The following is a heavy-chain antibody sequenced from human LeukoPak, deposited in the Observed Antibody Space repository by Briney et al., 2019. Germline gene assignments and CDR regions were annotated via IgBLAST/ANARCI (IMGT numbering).Heavy chain of an antibody. CDR2: IKQDGSEK. D-gene: IGHD3-9*01. Sequence: GGSLRLSCAASGFMFSSYWMSWVRQAPGKGLEWVANIKQDGSEKYYVDSVKGRFTISRDNAKNSLYLQMNSLRAEDTAVYYCARGADSGYSSDNWGQGTLVSVSS. V-gene: IGHV3-7*01. J-gene: IGHJ4*02. CDR3: ARGADSGYSSDN. CDR1: GFMFSSYW.